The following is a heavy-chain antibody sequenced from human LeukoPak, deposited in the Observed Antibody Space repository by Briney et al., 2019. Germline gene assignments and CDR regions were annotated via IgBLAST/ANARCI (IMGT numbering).Heavy chain of an antibody. CDR1: GFTFSSYS. D-gene: IGHD3-22*01. Sequence: PGGSLRLSCAASGFTFSSYSMNWVRQAPGKGLEWVSSISSSSSYIYYADSVKGRFTISRDNAKNSLYLQMNSLRAEDTAVYYCARGDSSGYATVAFDYWGQGTLVTVSS. J-gene: IGHJ4*02. CDR2: ISSSSSYI. CDR3: ARGDSSGYATVAFDY. V-gene: IGHV3-21*01.